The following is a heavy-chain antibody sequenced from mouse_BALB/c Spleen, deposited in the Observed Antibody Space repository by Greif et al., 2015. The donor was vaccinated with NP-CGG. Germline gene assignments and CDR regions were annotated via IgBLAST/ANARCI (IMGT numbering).Heavy chain of an antibody. V-gene: IGHV1-9*01. CDR1: GYTFRSYW. D-gene: IGHD1-1*01. Sequence: VKLMESGAELMKPGASVKISCKATGYTFRSYWIEWVKQRPGHGLEWIGEILPGSGSTNYNEKFKGKATFTADTSSNTAYMQLSSLTSEDSAVYYCARRLRYHAWFAYWGQGTLVTVSA. CDR2: ILPGSGST. J-gene: IGHJ3*01. CDR3: ARRLRYHAWFAY.